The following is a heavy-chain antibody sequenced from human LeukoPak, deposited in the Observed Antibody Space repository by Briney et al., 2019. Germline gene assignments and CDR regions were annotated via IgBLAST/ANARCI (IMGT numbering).Heavy chain of an antibody. V-gene: IGHV4-59*01. Sequence: SETLSLTCTVSGGSISSYYWSWIRQPPGKGLEWIGYIYYSGSTNFNPSLKSRVTISVDTSKNQFSLKLSSVPAADTAVYYCATSFYSNYVSYYYYMDVWGKGTTVTVSS. CDR3: ATSFYSNYVSYYYYMDV. J-gene: IGHJ6*03. CDR2: IYYSGST. D-gene: IGHD4-11*01. CDR1: GGSISSYY.